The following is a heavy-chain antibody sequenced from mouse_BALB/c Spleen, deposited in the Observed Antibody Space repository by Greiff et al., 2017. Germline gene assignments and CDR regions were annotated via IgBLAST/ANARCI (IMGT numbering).Heavy chain of an antibody. CDR3: TRTIHDYGSSYWYFDV. J-gene: IGHJ1*01. D-gene: IGHD1-1*01. CDR1: GYTFTSYW. V-gene: IGHV1-5*01. CDR2: LYPGNSDT. Sequence: VQLQQSGTVLARPGASVKMSCKASGYTFTSYWMHWVKQRPGQGLEWIGALYPGNSDTIYNQTFKGKAKLTAVTSTSTAYMELSSLTNEDSAVDYCTRTIHDYGSSYWYFDVWGAGTTVTVSS.